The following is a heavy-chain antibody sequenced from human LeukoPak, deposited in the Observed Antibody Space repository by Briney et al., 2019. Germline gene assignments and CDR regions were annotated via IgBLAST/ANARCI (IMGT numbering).Heavy chain of an antibody. V-gene: IGHV4-34*01. CDR3: ASTMVRGPSGGFDP. Sequence: SETLSLTCAVYGGSFSGYYWSWIRQPPGKGLEWIGEINHSGSTNYNPSLKSRVTISVDTSKNQFSLKLSSVTAADTAVYYCASTMVRGPSGGFDPWGQGTLVTVSS. CDR2: INHSGST. D-gene: IGHD3-10*01. J-gene: IGHJ5*02. CDR1: GGSFSGYY.